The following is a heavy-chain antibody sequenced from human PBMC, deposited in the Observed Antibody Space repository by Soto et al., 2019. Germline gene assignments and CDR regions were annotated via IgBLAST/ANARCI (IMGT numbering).Heavy chain of an antibody. J-gene: IGHJ5*02. V-gene: IGHV3-21*01. Sequence: EVQLVESGGGLVQPGGSLRLSCAASGFTFSSYSMNWVRQAPGKGLEWVSSISSSSSYIYYADSVKGRFTIARDNAKNSLYLQMNSLRAEDTAVYYCARPIAVAAGDWFDPWGQGTLVTVSS. D-gene: IGHD6-19*01. CDR1: GFTFSSYS. CDR2: ISSSSSYI. CDR3: ARPIAVAAGDWFDP.